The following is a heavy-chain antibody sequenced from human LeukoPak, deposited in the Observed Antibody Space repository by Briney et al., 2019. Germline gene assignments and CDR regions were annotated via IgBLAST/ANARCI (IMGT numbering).Heavy chain of an antibody. Sequence: PSETLSLTCAVYGGSFSGYYWSWIRQPPGKGLEWMGEINHSGSTNYNPSLKSRVTTSVDTSKNQFSLKLSSVTAADTTVYYCARGRSLHYDILTGYPYYFDYWGQGTLVTVSS. D-gene: IGHD3-9*01. CDR1: GGSFSGYY. CDR2: INHSGST. J-gene: IGHJ4*02. V-gene: IGHV4-34*01. CDR3: ARGRSLHYDILTGYPYYFDY.